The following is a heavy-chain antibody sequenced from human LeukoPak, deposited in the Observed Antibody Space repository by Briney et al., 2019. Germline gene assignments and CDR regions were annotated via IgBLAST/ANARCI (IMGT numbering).Heavy chain of an antibody. CDR1: GFTFSSYG. CDR3: AKVGDYGDYAFDY. J-gene: IGHJ4*02. D-gene: IGHD4-17*01. Sequence: SGGSLRLSGAASGFTFSSYGMHWVRQAPGKGLEWVAVISYDGSYKYYADSVKGRFTISRDNSKNTLYLQMNSLRAEDTAVYYCAKVGDYGDYAFDYWGQGTLVTVSS. V-gene: IGHV3-30*18. CDR2: ISYDGSYK.